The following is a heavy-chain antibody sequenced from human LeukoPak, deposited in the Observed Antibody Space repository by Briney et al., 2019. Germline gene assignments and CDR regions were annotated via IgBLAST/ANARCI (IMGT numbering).Heavy chain of an antibody. V-gene: IGHV3-21*01. D-gene: IGHD1-26*01. CDR1: GFTFSSYS. Sequence: PGGSPRLSCAASGFTFSSYSMNWVRQAPGKGLEWVSSISSSSSYIYYADSVKGRFTISRDNAKNSLYLQMNSLRAEDTAVYYCARDGGSYSDFDYWGQGTLVTVSS. CDR2: ISSSSSYI. J-gene: IGHJ4*02. CDR3: ARDGGSYSDFDY.